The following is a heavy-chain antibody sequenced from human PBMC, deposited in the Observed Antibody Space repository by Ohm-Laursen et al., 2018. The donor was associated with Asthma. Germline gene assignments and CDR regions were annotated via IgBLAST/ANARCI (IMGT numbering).Heavy chain of an antibody. V-gene: IGHV7-4-1*02. J-gene: IGHJ3*02. CDR3: ASNDYGLDAFDI. CDR1: GGTFSSYA. CDR2: INTNTGNP. D-gene: IGHD4-17*01. Sequence: ASVKVSCNAPGGTFSSYAISWVRQAPGQGLEWMGWINTNTGNPTYAQGFTGRFVFSLDTSVSTAYLQISSLKAEDTAVYYCASNDYGLDAFDIWGQGTMVTVSS.